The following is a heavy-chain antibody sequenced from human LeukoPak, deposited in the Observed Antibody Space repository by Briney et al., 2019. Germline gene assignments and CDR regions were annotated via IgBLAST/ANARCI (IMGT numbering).Heavy chain of an antibody. CDR2: ISDSGGST. CDR1: GFTFSSYA. J-gene: IGHJ5*02. V-gene: IGHV3-23*01. Sequence: GGSLRLSCAASGFTFSSYAMSWVRQAPGKGLEWVSAISDSGGSTYDADSVKGRFTISRDNSKNTLYLQMNSLRAEDTAVYYCAKDWDSGYVLNWFDPWGQGTLVTVSS. CDR3: AKDWDSGYVLNWFDP. D-gene: IGHD5-12*01.